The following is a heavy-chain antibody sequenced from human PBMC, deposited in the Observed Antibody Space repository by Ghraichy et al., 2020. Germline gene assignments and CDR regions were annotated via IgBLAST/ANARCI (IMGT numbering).Heavy chain of an antibody. V-gene: IGHV3-48*02. CDR3: ARGSTVVRFYYYDGMDV. CDR2: ITSSGRSK. Sequence: GGSLRLSCVGSGFTFSSYSMNWVRQSPGKGLEWVAYITSSGRSKFYADSVKRRFTISRDNAQNSLSLQMNSLRDEDTAVYFCARGSTVVRFYYYDGMDVWGQGTTVTVSS. CDR1: GFTFSSYS. D-gene: IGHD4-23*01. J-gene: IGHJ6*02.